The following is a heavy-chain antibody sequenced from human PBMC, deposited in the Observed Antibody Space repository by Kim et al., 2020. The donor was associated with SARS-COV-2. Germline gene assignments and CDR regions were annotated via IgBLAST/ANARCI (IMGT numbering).Heavy chain of an antibody. J-gene: IGHJ4*02. D-gene: IGHD6-13*01. V-gene: IGHV1-18*01. CDR3: ARGSAAGPLYYFDY. Sequence: ATKLQGRVTMTTDTSTSTAYMELRSLRSDDTAVYYCARGSAAGPLYYFDYWGQGTLVTVSS.